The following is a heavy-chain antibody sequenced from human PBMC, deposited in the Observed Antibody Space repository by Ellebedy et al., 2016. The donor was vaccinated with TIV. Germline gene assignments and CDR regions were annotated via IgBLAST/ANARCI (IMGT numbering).Heavy chain of an antibody. CDR2: IKQDGSEK. CDR3: ARTGGASSWYVF. D-gene: IGHD6-13*01. J-gene: IGHJ2*01. V-gene: IGHV3-7*01. CDR1: GFTFSSYW. Sequence: GESLKISCAASGFTFSSYWMSWVRQAPGKGLEWVANIKQDGSEKYYVDSVKGRFTMSRDNAKDSLYLQMNSLRVEDTAVYYCARTGGASSWYVFWGRGTLVTVSS.